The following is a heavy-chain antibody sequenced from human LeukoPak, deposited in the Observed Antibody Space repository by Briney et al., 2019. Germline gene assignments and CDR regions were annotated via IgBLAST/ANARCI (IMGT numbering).Heavy chain of an antibody. CDR2: INHSGST. Sequence: SETLSLTCAVYGGSFSGYYWSWIRQPPGKGLEWIGEINHSGSTNYNPSLKSRVTISVDTSKNQFSLKLSSVTAADTAVYYCARGTYYYGSGRPYYFDYWGQGTLVTVSS. D-gene: IGHD3-10*01. CDR1: GGSFSGYY. V-gene: IGHV4-34*01. CDR3: ARGTYYYGSGRPYYFDY. J-gene: IGHJ4*02.